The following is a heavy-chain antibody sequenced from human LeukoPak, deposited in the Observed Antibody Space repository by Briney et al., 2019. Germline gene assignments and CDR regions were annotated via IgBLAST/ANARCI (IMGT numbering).Heavy chain of an antibody. D-gene: IGHD6-13*01. V-gene: IGHV4-59*01. CDR2: IYYSGST. J-gene: IGHJ2*01. CDR3: ARSSLDHIAAAAPSWYFDL. CDR1: GGCISSYY. Sequence: SETLSLTCTVSGGCISSYYWSWIRQPPGRGLEWIGYIYYSGSTNYNPSLKSRVTISVDTSKNQFSLKLSSVTAADTAVYYCARSSLDHIAAAAPSWYFDLWGRGTLVTVSS.